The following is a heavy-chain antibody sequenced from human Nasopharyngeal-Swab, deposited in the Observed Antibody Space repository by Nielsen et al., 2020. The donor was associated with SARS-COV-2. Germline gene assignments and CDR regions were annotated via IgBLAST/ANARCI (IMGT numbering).Heavy chain of an antibody. Sequence: SETLSLTCTVSGGSISSSSYYWGWIRQTPGKGLEWIGSIYYSGSTYYNPSLKSRVTISVDTSKNQFSLKLSSVTAADTAVYYCARGYSSGWYPFDYWGQGTLVTVSS. D-gene: IGHD6-19*01. CDR2: IYYSGST. V-gene: IGHV4-39*07. CDR3: ARGYSSGWYPFDY. CDR1: GGSISSSSYY. J-gene: IGHJ4*02.